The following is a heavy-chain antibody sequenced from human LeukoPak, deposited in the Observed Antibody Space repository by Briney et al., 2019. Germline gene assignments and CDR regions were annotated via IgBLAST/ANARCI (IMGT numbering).Heavy chain of an antibody. CDR3: ARGYDFWGGYRYFYYYYYMDV. CDR2: IYTSGST. Sequence: SETLSLTCTVSGGSISSGSYYWSWIRQPAGKGLEWIGRIYTSGSTNYNPSLKSRVTISVDTSKNQFSLKLSSVTAADTAVYYCARGYDFWGGYRYFYYYYYMDVWGKGTTVTVSS. D-gene: IGHD3-3*01. V-gene: IGHV4-61*02. CDR1: GGSISSGSYY. J-gene: IGHJ6*03.